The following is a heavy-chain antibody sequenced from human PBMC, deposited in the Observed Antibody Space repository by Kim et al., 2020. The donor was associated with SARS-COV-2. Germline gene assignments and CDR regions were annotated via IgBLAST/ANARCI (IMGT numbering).Heavy chain of an antibody. CDR2: ISGSGGST. CDR3: AKDKGAQYYYDSSGYLPVDY. J-gene: IGHJ4*02. Sequence: GGSLRLSCAASGFTFSSYAMSWVRQAPGKGLEWVSAISGSGGSTYYADSVKGRFTISRDNSKNTLYLQMNSLRAEDTAVYYCAKDKGAQYYYDSSGYLPVDYWGQGTLVTVSS. CDR1: GFTFSSYA. V-gene: IGHV3-23*01. D-gene: IGHD3-22*01.